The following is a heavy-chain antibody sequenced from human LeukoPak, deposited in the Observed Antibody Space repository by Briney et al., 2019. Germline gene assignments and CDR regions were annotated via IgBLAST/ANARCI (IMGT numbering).Heavy chain of an antibody. CDR1: GFTFSSYW. J-gene: IGHJ6*04. CDR2: IKQDGSEK. Sequence: GGSLRLSCVVSGFTFSSYWMSWVRQAPGKGLEWVANIKQDGSEKYYVDSVKGRFTISRDNAKNSLYLQMNSLRAEDTAVYYCARRPSLDVWGKGTTVTVSS. V-gene: IGHV3-7*01. CDR3: ARRPSLDV.